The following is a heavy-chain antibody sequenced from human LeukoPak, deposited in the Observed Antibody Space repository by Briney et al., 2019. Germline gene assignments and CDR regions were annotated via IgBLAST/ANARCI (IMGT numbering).Heavy chain of an antibody. Sequence: PWGSLRLSCAASRFTFNSYAMSWVRPAPGKGLEWVSVIGGSNGITFYVGSVKGRFTISRDNSKDTLYLQMNSLRAEDTAVYYCARNENSGWGYFDYWGQGTLVTVSS. D-gene: IGHD5-12*01. CDR3: ARNENSGWGYFDY. J-gene: IGHJ4*02. CDR2: IGGSNGIT. V-gene: IGHV3-23*01. CDR1: RFTFNSYA.